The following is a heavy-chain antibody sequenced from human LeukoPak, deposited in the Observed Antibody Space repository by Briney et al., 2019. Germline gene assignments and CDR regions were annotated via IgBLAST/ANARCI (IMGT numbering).Heavy chain of an antibody. CDR3: VREPNWNDEKTFDY. CDR1: GYTFTSYG. D-gene: IGHD1-1*01. Sequence: GASVKVSCKASGYTFTSYGISWVRQAPGQGLEWMGGISAYNGNTNYAQKLQGRVTMTTDTSTSTVYMELRSLRSDDTAVYYCVREPNWNDEKTFDYWGQGTLVTVSS. CDR2: ISAYNGNT. J-gene: IGHJ4*02. V-gene: IGHV1-18*01.